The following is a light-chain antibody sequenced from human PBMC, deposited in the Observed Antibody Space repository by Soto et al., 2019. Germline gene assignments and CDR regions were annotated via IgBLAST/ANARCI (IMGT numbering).Light chain of an antibody. J-gene: IGLJ1*01. CDR2: EVS. CDR1: SSDVGGYNY. CDR3: SSFTRGSTL. Sequence: QSVLTQPASVSGSPGQSITISCTGTSSDVGGYNYVCWYQQHPGKAPKLMIYEVSNRPSGVSNRFSGSKSGNTASLTISGLQAEDEDDYYCSSFTRGSTLFGTGTKVTV. V-gene: IGLV2-14*01.